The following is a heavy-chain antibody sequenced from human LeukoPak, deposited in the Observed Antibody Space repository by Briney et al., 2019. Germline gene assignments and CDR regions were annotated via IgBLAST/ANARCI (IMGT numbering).Heavy chain of an antibody. V-gene: IGHV1-18*01. Sequence: ASVKVSCKTSGYTFTSYAISWVRQAPGQGLECMGWISTYTGNTDYAQKLQGRVTMTTDTSTSTAYMELRSLSSDDTAVYYCARVLVVSSDAFDIWGQGTMVTVSS. D-gene: IGHD2-15*01. CDR1: GYTFTSYA. CDR3: ARVLVVSSDAFDI. CDR2: ISTYTGNT. J-gene: IGHJ3*02.